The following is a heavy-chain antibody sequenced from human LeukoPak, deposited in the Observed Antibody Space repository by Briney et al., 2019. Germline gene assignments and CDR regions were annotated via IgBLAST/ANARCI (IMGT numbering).Heavy chain of an antibody. Sequence: PGWSLRLSCAASGFKISDYYMTWLRQARGKGLEWISYVSGTGRVVFYADSVKGRATASKDNSKNLLFLAMDNLTAEDTAVYYCARTWNFMDVWGEGTTVIVSS. D-gene: IGHD3-3*01. CDR3: ARTWNFMDV. CDR1: GFKISDYY. CDR2: VSGTGRVV. J-gene: IGHJ6*03. V-gene: IGHV3-11*04.